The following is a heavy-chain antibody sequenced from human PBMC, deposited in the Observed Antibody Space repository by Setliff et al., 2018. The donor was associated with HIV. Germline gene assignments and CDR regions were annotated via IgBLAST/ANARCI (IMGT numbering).Heavy chain of an antibody. CDR3: ARGSRQLTIFGVVFKTNYHFMDV. D-gene: IGHD3-3*01. J-gene: IGHJ6*03. V-gene: IGHV4-34*01. Sequence: SSETLSLTCAVYGGSFSGYYWSWIRQPPGKGLEWIGEINHDRTTNYNPSLKSRVTISVDTSKNQFSLTLNSVTAADTAVYYCARGSRQLTIFGVVFKTNYHFMDVWGKGTAVTVSS. CDR2: INHDRTT. CDR1: GGSFSGYY.